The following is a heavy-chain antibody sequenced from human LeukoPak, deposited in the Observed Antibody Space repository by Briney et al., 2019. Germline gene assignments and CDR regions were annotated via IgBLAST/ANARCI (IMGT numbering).Heavy chain of an antibody. D-gene: IGHD3-16*01. CDR2: INHSGST. CDR3: ARLEGYDYVWGIIV. J-gene: IGHJ6*02. V-gene: IGHV4-34*01. Sequence: SETLSLTCAFYGGSFSGNYWTWIRQPPGKGLEWIGEINHSGSTNYNPSLKSRVTISVDKSKNQFSLKLSSVTAADTAVYYCARLEGYDYVWGIIVWGQGTTVTVSS. CDR1: GGSFSGNY.